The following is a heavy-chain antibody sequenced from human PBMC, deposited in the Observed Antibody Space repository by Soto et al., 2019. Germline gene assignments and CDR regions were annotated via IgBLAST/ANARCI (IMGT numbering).Heavy chain of an antibody. J-gene: IGHJ6*02. CDR1: GFTFSSYE. V-gene: IGHV3-48*03. CDR3: ASLGRITVFGVVKGGV. D-gene: IGHD3-3*01. CDR2: ISSSGSTI. Sequence: GGSLILSCAASGFTFSSYEMNWVRQAPGKGLEWVSYISSSGSTIYYADSVKGRFTISRDNAKNSLYLQMNSLRAEDTAVYYCASLGRITVFGVVKGGVWGQGTTVTVSS.